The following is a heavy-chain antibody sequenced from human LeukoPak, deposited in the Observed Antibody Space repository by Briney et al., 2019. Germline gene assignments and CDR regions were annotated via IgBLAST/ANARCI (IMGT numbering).Heavy chain of an antibody. D-gene: IGHD2-2*01. V-gene: IGHV1-2*02. CDR2: INPNSGGT. CDR1: GYTFTGYY. CDR3: ARGRGYCSSTSCYPWFDP. J-gene: IGHJ5*02. Sequence: ASVKVSCRASGYTFTGYYMHWVRQAPGQGLEWMGWINPNSGGTNYAQKFQGRVTMTRDTSISTPYMELSRLRSDDTAVYYCARGRGYCSSTSCYPWFDPWGQGTLVTVSS.